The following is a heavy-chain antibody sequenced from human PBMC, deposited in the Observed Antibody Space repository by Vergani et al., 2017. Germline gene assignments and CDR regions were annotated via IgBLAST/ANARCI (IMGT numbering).Heavy chain of an antibody. V-gene: IGHV4-59*01. D-gene: IGHD6-19*01. Sequence: QVQLQESGPGLVKPSETLSLTCTVPGGSISSYYWSWIRQPPGKGLEWIGYIYYGGSTNYNPSLKSRVTISVDTSKNQFSLKQSSVTAADTAVYYCAREKGSGSGWYYPSXFDPWGQGTLVTVSS. CDR3: AREKGSGSGWYYPSXFDP. CDR2: IYYGGST. CDR1: GGSISSYY. J-gene: IGHJ5*02.